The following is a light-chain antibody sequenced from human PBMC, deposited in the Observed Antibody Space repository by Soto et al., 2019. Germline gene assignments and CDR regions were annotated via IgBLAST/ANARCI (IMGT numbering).Light chain of an antibody. V-gene: IGKV4-1*01. J-gene: IGKJ1*01. Sequence: DIVMTQSPDSLAVSLGERATINCKSSQSVLYSSNNKNYLAWYQQKPGKAPKLLTYDASSLESGVPSRFSGSGSGTEFTLTISSLQTDDFASYYCQQYDSYSWTFGQGTKVDNK. CDR1: QSVLYSSNNKNY. CDR2: DAS. CDR3: QQYDSYSWT.